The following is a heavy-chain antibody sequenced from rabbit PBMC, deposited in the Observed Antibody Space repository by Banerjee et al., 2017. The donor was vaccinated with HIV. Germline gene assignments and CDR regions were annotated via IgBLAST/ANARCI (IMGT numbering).Heavy chain of an antibody. D-gene: IGHD4-2*01. CDR3: ARWDNGMDL. CDR2: IDTGSSGST. V-gene: IGHV1S45*01. J-gene: IGHJ6*01. Sequence: QEQLEESGGDLVKPGASLTLTCTASGFSFSSGYYMCWVRQAPGKGLEWIACIDTGSSGSTYYASWAKGRFTISKPSSTTVTLQMTSLTVADTATYFCARWDNGMDLWGPGTLVTVS. CDR1: GFSFSSGYY.